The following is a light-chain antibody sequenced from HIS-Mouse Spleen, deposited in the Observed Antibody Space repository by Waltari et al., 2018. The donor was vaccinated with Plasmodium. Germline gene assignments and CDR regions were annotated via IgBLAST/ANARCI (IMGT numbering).Light chain of an antibody. CDR3: QRSYSTPWT. CDR2: AAS. V-gene: IGKV1-39*01. Sequence: DIQMTQSPSSLSASVGDRVTITCRASQSISSYLNWYQQKPGKAPKLLIYAASSLGSGVPARFSGSGTGTDFTLTISSLQPEEFATYYCQRSYSTPWTFGQGTKVEIK. CDR1: QSISSY. J-gene: IGKJ1*01.